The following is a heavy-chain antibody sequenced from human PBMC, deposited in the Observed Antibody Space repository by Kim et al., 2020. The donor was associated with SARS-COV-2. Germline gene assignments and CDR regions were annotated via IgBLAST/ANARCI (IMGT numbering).Heavy chain of an antibody. CDR3: AKWLNTGHQYFFH. D-gene: IGHD2-2*01. J-gene: IGHJ4*02. CDR1: GFTFNFYA. CDR2: ISGSGGTT. Sequence: GGSLRLSCGASGFTFNFYAMSWVRQAPGMGLEWVSEISGSGGTTYYADTVEGRFTTSRDNSKNTLYLQMNSLRAEDTAIYYCAKWLNTGHQYFFHWGLGTLVTVSS. V-gene: IGHV3-23*01.